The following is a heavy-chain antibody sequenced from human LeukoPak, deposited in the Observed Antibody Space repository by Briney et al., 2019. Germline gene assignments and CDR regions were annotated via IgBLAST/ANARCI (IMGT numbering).Heavy chain of an antibody. J-gene: IGHJ6*03. D-gene: IGHD5-18*01. CDR2: IKQDGSEK. V-gene: IGHV3-7*01. Sequence: GGSLRLSCAASGFTFSSYWMSWVRQAPGKGLEWVANIKQDGSEKYYVDSVKGRFTISRDNAKNSLYLQMNSLRAEDTAVYYCAREGVMVTGLYYYYMDVWGKGTTVTVSS. CDR3: AREGVMVTGLYYYYMDV. CDR1: GFTFSSYW.